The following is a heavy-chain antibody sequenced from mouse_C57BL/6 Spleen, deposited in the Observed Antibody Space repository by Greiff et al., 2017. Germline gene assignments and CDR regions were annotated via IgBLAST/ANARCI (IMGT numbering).Heavy chain of an antibody. D-gene: IGHD2-1*01. J-gene: IGHJ1*03. CDR3: ARSGYCNYSWYFDV. Sequence: VTLMESGAELARPGASVKLSCKASGYTFTSYGISWVKQRTGQGLEWIGEIYPRSGNTYYNEKFKGNATLTADKSSSTAYMELRSLTSEDSAVYFCARSGYCNYSWYFDVWGTGTTVTVSS. CDR1: GYTFTSYG. V-gene: IGHV1-81*01. CDR2: IYPRSGNT.